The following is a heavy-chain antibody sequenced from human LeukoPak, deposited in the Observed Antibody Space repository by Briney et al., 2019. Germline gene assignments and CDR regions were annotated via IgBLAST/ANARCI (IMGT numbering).Heavy chain of an antibody. D-gene: IGHD1-26*01. CDR3: GRGAGGSYYLDY. Sequence: GGSLRLSCAASGFTFSNYWMHWVRQAPGKGLVWVSRINFDGSTTNYADSVKGRFTISRDSAKNTLYLQMNSLRAEDTAVYYCGRGAGGSYYLDYWGQGALVTVSS. CDR2: INFDGSTT. V-gene: IGHV3-74*01. J-gene: IGHJ4*02. CDR1: GFTFSNYW.